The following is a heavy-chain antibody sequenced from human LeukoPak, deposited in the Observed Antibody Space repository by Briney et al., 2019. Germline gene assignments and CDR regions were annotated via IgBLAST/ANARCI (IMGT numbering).Heavy chain of an antibody. Sequence: PGGSLRLSCAASGFTSSSYAMSWVRQAPGKGLEWVSAISGSGGSTYYADSVKGRLTISRDNYKNTLYLQMNSLRAEDTAVYYCAKDGSRVDYYGSGSPGWYFDYWGQGTLVTVSS. J-gene: IGHJ4*02. CDR2: ISGSGGST. D-gene: IGHD3-10*01. CDR1: GFTSSSYA. CDR3: AKDGSRVDYYGSGSPGWYFDY. V-gene: IGHV3-23*01.